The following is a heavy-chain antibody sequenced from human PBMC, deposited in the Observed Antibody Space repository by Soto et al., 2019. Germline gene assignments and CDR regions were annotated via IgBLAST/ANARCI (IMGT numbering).Heavy chain of an antibody. CDR1: GFPFSNYP. CDR2: ISFDGGNE. Sequence: GGSLRLSCAASGFPFSNYPMHWVRQSPGKGLEWVAVISFDGGNENYADSVKGRFSISRDNSKNTNYLQMDSLRPEDTAVYYCAKEEATALVKGFFDYWGQGTVVTVSS. V-gene: IGHV3-30-3*01. D-gene: IGHD5-18*01. CDR3: AKEEATALVKGFFDY. J-gene: IGHJ4*01.